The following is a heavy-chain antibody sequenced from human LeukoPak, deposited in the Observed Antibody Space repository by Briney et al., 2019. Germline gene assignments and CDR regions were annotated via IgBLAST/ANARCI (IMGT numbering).Heavy chain of an antibody. D-gene: IGHD2-8*01. CDR1: GFTVGNNY. J-gene: IGHJ4*02. CDR3: ARDPPAVSINTYA. CDR2: IFSHGET. Sequence: GGSLRLSCAATGFTVGNNYMNWVRQAPGKGLEWVSLIFSHGETSYADSVKGRFTISRDNSKNTLYLQMNGLRVEDTAVYYCARDPPAVSINTYAWGQGTLVTVSS. V-gene: IGHV3-66*01.